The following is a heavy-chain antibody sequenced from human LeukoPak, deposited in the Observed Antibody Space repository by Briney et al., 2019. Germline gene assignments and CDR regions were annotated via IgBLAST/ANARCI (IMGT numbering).Heavy chain of an antibody. Sequence: GGSLRLSCAASGFTVGSSYMSWVRQAPGKGLEWVSVIYSGGSTYYADSVKGRFIISRDNSKNTLYLQVNTLRAEDTADYYCARHASGWSGWFDPWGQGTLVTVSS. D-gene: IGHD6-19*01. CDR3: ARHASGWSGWFDP. V-gene: IGHV3-66*04. J-gene: IGHJ5*02. CDR2: IYSGGST. CDR1: GFTVGSSY.